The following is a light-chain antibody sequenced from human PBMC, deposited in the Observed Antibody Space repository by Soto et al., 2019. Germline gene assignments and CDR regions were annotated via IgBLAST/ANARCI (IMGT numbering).Light chain of an antibody. Sequence: QSALTQPASVSGSPGQSITISCTGTSSDIGSYNLVSWYQQNPGKAPKLIIYEDNKRPSGVSNRFSGSKSGNTASLTISSLQAEDEADYHCCSYTTSNTYVFGTGTQLTVL. CDR3: CSYTTSNTYV. CDR1: SSDIGSYNL. CDR2: EDN. V-gene: IGLV2-14*02. J-gene: IGLJ1*01.